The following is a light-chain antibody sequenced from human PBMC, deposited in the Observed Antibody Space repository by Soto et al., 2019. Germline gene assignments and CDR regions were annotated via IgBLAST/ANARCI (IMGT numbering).Light chain of an antibody. CDR3: QSYDSSLSGVV. J-gene: IGLJ2*01. CDR1: SSNIGAGYD. Sequence: QSVLTQPPSVSGAPGQRVTISCTGSSSNIGAGYDVHWYQQLPGTAPKLLIYGNSNRPSGVPDRFSGSTSGTSASLAITGLQADDEAEYYCQSYDSSLSGVVFGGGTKLTVL. V-gene: IGLV1-40*01. CDR2: GNS.